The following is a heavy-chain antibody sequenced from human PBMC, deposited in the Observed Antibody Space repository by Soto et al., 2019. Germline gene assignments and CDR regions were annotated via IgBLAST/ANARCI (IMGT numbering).Heavy chain of an antibody. Sequence: ASVKVSCKASGYNFTSYGISWVRQAPGQGLEWMGWISAYNGNTNYAQKLQGRVTMTTDTSTSTAYMELRSLRSDDTAVYYCARQTYYYDSSGYYYGYWGQGTQVTVSS. D-gene: IGHD3-22*01. J-gene: IGHJ4*02. CDR3: ARQTYYYDSSGYYYGY. CDR2: ISAYNGNT. V-gene: IGHV1-18*01. CDR1: GYNFTSYG.